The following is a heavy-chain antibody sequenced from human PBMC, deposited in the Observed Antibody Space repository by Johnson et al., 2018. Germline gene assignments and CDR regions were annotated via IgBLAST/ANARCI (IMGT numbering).Heavy chain of an antibody. CDR2: IYYSGNT. V-gene: IGHV4-59*01. D-gene: IGHD6-13*01. J-gene: IGHJ3*02. CDR3: ARDSWDTSSWYGALDI. CDR1: GGSITDDY. Sequence: QVQLQESGPGLVKPSESLSLTCTVSGGSITDDYWIWIRQPPGKGLEWIGYIYYSGNTNYNPSLKSRVTISVDTSKNQFSLKLSSVTAADTAVYYCARDSWDTSSWYGALDIWGLGTMVTVSS.